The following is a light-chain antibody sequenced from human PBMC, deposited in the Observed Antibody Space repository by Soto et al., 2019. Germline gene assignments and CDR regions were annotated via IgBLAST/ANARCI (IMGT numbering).Light chain of an antibody. V-gene: IGKV1-33*01. Sequence: IQMTQSPSSLSASVGDRVTITCQASQDISKNLNWYQQKPGKAPKLLIYDASSLQTGVPSRFSGSGLATHITFTISSLQPEDVATYYCQQYDNLLPITFGQGTRLEIK. CDR1: QDISKN. CDR2: DAS. CDR3: QQYDNLLPIT. J-gene: IGKJ5*01.